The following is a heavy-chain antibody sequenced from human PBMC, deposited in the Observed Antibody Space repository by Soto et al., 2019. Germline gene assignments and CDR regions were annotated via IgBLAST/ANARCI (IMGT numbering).Heavy chain of an antibody. V-gene: IGHV3-33*01. CDR3: ARDGIGGTVFRGYLDY. CDR2: IRFDGCNE. D-gene: IGHD1-7*01. Sequence: QEQLVESGGGVVQPGTSLRLSCAVPGGIFHGYGMHWVRQAPGKGLEWLAIIRFDGCNEEYADSVKGRVTISRDNSKNTLYLQMNTLGAEDTAVYYCARDGIGGTVFRGYLDYWGRGTVVTVSS. J-gene: IGHJ4*02. CDR1: GGIFHGYG.